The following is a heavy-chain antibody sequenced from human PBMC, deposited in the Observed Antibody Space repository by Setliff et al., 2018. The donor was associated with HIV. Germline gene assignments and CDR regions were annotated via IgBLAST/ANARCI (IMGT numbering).Heavy chain of an antibody. Sequence: LRLSCVASGFTFSNYWMSWVRQAPGKGLEWVANIKQDGSAKFYADSVKGRFTISRDNAKNSLYLQMNSLRAEDTAVYYCARAPYSGSYYRYWGQGTLVTVSS. D-gene: IGHD1-26*01. CDR1: GFTFSNYW. V-gene: IGHV3-7*01. CDR2: IKQDGSAK. J-gene: IGHJ4*02. CDR3: ARAPYSGSYYRY.